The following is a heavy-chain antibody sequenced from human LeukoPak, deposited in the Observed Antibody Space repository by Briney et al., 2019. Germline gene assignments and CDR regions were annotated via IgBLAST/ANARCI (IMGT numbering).Heavy chain of an antibody. CDR2: ISWDGGST. V-gene: IGHV3-43*01. J-gene: IGHJ3*02. D-gene: IGHD6-13*01. CDR3: AKDIGYSTPPLGAFDI. Sequence: GGSLRLSCAASGFTFDDYTMHWVRQAPGKGLEWVSLISWDGGSTYYADSVKGRFTISRDNSKNSLYLQMNSLRTEDTALYYCAKDIGYSTPPLGAFDIWGQGTMVTVSS. CDR1: GFTFDDYT.